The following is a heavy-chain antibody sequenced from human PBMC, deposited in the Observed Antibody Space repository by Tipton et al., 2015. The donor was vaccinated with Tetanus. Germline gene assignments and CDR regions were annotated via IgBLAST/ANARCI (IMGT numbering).Heavy chain of an antibody. Sequence: GLVKPSQTLSVTCTVSGGSINSGGYYWSWLRQHPGKGLEWTGYIYYTGNTYYNPSLKSRVTISVDTSNNQFTLRLISVTAADTAVYYCAREVPAAGHFDSWGQGTLVTVSS. D-gene: IGHD2-2*01. CDR2: IYYTGNT. CDR1: GGSINSGGYY. CDR3: AREVPAAGHFDS. J-gene: IGHJ4*02. V-gene: IGHV4-31*03.